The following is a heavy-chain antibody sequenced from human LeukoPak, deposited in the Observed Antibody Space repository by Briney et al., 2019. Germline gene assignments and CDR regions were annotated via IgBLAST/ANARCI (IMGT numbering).Heavy chain of an antibody. J-gene: IGHJ6*03. D-gene: IGHD2-2*01. Sequence: GASVKVSCKASGYTFTCYYMHWVRQAPGQGLEWMGWINPNSGGTNYAQKFQGRVTMTRDTSISTAYMELSRLRSDDTAVYYCASLGGSTSFYGQYYYYYYMDVWGKGTTVTVSS. CDR3: ASLGGSTSFYGQYYYYYYMDV. CDR1: GYTFTCYY. CDR2: INPNSGGT. V-gene: IGHV1-2*02.